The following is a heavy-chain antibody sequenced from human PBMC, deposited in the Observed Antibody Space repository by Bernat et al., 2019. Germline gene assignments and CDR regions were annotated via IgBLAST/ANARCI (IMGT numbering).Heavy chain of an antibody. J-gene: IGHJ4*02. CDR3: ARDRHDYGDYGYFDY. CDR2: IYSGGST. D-gene: IGHD4-17*01. Sequence: EVQLVETGGGLIQPGGSLRLSCAASGFTVSSNYMSWVRQAPGKGLEWVSVIYSGGSTYYADSVKGRFTISRDNSKNTLYLQMNSLRAEDTAVYYCARDRHDYGDYGYFDYWGQGTLVTVSS. CDR1: GFTVSSNY. V-gene: IGHV3-53*02.